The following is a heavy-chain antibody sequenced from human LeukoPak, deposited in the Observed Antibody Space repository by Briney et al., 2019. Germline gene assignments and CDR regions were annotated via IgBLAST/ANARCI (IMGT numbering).Heavy chain of an antibody. Sequence: QAGGSLRLSCAASGFTFSTYSMNWVRQAPGKGLVWVSRINSDGRTTSYADSVKGRFTISRDNAKNTLYLQMNSLRAEDTAVYYCAKDLGSSGWYIDYWGQGTLVTVSS. J-gene: IGHJ4*02. CDR2: INSDGRTT. CDR1: GFTFSTYS. CDR3: AKDLGSSGWYIDY. V-gene: IGHV3-74*01. D-gene: IGHD6-19*01.